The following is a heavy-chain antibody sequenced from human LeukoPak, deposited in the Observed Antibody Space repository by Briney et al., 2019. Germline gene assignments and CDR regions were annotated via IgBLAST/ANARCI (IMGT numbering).Heavy chain of an antibody. CDR2: ISWNGARI. Sequence: GGSLRLSCAASGFTVAEYTMHWVRQAPGKGLEWVSLISWNGARIHYGDSVKGRFTISRDNSKNSLYLQMNSLRTEDTAVYYCVKDLVAASENVRGWYPMDYWGQGTLVTVSS. D-gene: IGHD6-19*01. CDR1: GFTVAEYT. CDR3: VKDLVAASENVRGWYPMDY. J-gene: IGHJ4*02. V-gene: IGHV3-43*01.